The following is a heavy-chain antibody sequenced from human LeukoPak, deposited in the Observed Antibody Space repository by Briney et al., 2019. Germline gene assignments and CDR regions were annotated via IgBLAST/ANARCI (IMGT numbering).Heavy chain of an antibody. CDR1: GYTFTSYG. CDR2: ISAYNGNT. D-gene: IGHD2-21*02. V-gene: IGHV1-18*01. J-gene: IGHJ4*02. Sequence: GASVKVSCKASGYTFTSYGISWVRQAPGQGREWMGWISAYNGNTNYAQKLQGRVTMTTDTSTSTAYMELRSLRSDDTAVYYCARETYCGGDCYSGFDYWGQGTLVTVSS. CDR3: ARETYCGGDCYSGFDY.